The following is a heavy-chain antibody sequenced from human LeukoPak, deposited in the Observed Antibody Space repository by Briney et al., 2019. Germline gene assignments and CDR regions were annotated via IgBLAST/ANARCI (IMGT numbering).Heavy chain of an antibody. J-gene: IGHJ4*02. CDR2: VNWNGDST. Sequence: PGGSLRLSCAASGFTFNSFGIHWVRQAPGEGLEWVSGVNWNGDSTGYADSVKGRFTISRDNAKNSLYLQMNSLRAEDTALYYCARGSYYDDSSGLAPDYWGQGTLVTVSS. CDR3: ARGSYYDDSSGLAPDY. V-gene: IGHV3-20*04. CDR1: GFTFNSFG. D-gene: IGHD3-22*01.